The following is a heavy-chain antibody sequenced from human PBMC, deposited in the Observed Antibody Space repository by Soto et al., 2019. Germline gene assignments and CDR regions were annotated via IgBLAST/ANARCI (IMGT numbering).Heavy chain of an antibody. Sequence: SETLSLTCTVSGGSISSSSYSWSWIRQPPGKGLEWIGYIYHSGSTYYNPSLKSRVTISVDRSKNQFSLKLSSVTAADTAVYYCARAKVRDNAFDIWGQGTMVTVSS. J-gene: IGHJ3*02. V-gene: IGHV4-30-2*01. CDR2: IYHSGST. CDR3: ARAKVRDNAFDI. CDR1: GGSISSSSYS.